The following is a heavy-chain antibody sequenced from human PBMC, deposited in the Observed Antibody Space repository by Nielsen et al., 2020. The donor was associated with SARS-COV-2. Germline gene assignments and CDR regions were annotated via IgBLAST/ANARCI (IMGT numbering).Heavy chain of an antibody. V-gene: IGHV3-21*01. CDR2: ISSSSSYI. Sequence: GGSLRLSCTASGFTFGDYAMNWVRQAPGKGLEWVSSISSSSSYIYYTDSVKGRFTISRDNAKNSLYLQMNSLRAEDTAVYYCAREGIAAAGMSMDVWGQGTTVTVSS. D-gene: IGHD6-13*01. J-gene: IGHJ6*02. CDR1: GFTFGDYA. CDR3: AREGIAAAGMSMDV.